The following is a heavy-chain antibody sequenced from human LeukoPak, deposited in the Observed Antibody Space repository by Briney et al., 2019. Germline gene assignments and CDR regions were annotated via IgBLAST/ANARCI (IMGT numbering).Heavy chain of an antibody. Sequence: SVQVSCKAAGATFSSYAISWVRQAPGQGLEWMGGIIPIFGTANYAQKFQGRVTIAADESTSTAYMGLSSLRSEDTAVYYCARLGGQKGENWFDPWGQGALVTVSS. CDR1: GATFSSYA. CDR2: IIPIFGTA. V-gene: IGHV1-69*13. D-gene: IGHD3-16*01. J-gene: IGHJ5*02. CDR3: ARLGGQKGENWFDP.